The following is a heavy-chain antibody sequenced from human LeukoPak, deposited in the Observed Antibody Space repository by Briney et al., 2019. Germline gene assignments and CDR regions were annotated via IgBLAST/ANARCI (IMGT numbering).Heavy chain of an antibody. Sequence: EGSLRLSCAASGFTFSSYSMNWVRQAPGKGLEWVSYISSSSSTIYYADSVKGRFTISRDNAKNSLYLQMNSLRAEDTAVYYCARIPYCSSTSCYFLHYYYYYMDVWGKGTTVTVSS. CDR2: ISSSSSTI. D-gene: IGHD2-2*01. J-gene: IGHJ6*03. V-gene: IGHV3-48*04. CDR1: GFTFSSYS. CDR3: ARIPYCSSTSCYFLHYYYYYMDV.